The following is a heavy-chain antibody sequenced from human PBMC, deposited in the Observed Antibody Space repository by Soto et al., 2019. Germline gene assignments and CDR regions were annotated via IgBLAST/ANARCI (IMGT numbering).Heavy chain of an antibody. CDR3: ARDQGGDLDY. V-gene: IGHV4-31*03. D-gene: IGHD2-21*01. CDR1: GASIGRGGYY. CDR2: IHFSGET. J-gene: IGHJ4*02. Sequence: PSETLSLTCTVFGASIGRGGYYWTWIRQHPGKALEWMGHIHFSGETNYNPSLMGRLTMSIDTSTNQFSLNLAAVTAADTAMYYCARDQGGDLDYWGQGTLVTVS.